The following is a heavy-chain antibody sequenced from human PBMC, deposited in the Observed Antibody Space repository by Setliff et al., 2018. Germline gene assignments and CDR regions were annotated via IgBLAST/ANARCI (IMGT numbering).Heavy chain of an antibody. CDR3: ATEGGSTITRHYMDV. V-gene: IGHV1-2*06. CDR2: VFTATDDT. Sequence: ASVKVSCKTSGYSFTKYFLHWVRQAPGQGLEWMGLVFTATDDTQFRTEFQGRVSVTRDTSMSTTYMELSGLRSGDTAVYYCATEGGSTITRHYMDVWGQGTTVTVSS. CDR1: GYSFTKYF. J-gene: IGHJ6*03. D-gene: IGHD4-4*01.